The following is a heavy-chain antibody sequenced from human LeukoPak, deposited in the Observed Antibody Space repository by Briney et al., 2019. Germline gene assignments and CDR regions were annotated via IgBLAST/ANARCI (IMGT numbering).Heavy chain of an antibody. Sequence: GGSLRLSCAASGFTFSTYWMSWVRQAPGKGLEWVANIKQDGSEKYYVDSVKGRFTISRDNAKNSVSLQMNSLRAEDTAVYYCARDNGDYDYWGQGTLVTVSS. D-gene: IGHD4-17*01. CDR3: ARDNGDYDY. CDR1: GFTFSTYW. CDR2: IKQDGSEK. V-gene: IGHV3-7*01. J-gene: IGHJ4*02.